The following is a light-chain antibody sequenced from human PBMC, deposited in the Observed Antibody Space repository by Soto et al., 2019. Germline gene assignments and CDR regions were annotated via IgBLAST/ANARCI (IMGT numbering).Light chain of an antibody. CDR2: GSA. J-gene: IGKJ4*01. CDR3: QQYNNWGLS. Sequence: IVLTQSPATLSVSPAERVTLSCRASENVGTNLAWYQQRLGQPPRLLIFGSATRATGISATFSGSGSRTEFPPTISSQQSKDSAVYYCQQYNNWGLSFGGGTRVEIK. CDR1: ENVGTN. V-gene: IGKV3D-15*01.